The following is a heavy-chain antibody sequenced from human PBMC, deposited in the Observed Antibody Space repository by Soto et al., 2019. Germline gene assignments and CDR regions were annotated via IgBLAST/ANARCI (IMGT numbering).Heavy chain of an antibody. CDR1: GYTFTGYY. J-gene: IGHJ5*02. CDR2: INPNSGGT. V-gene: IGHV1-2*02. Sequence: ASVKVSCKASGYTFTGYYMHWVRQAPGQGLEWTGWINPNSGGTNYAQKFQGRVTMTRDTSISTAYMELSRLRSDDTAVYYCARGGIFGVVIYWFDPWGQGTLVTVSS. D-gene: IGHD3-3*01. CDR3: ARGGIFGVVIYWFDP.